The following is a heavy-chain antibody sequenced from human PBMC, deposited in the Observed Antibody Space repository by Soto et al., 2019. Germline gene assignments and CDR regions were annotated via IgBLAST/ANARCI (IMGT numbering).Heavy chain of an antibody. Sequence: PGGSLRLSCAASGFTFSNYAMSWVRQAPGKGLECVSSISGGGGLTYSADSVRGRFTISRDNFKNTLYLQMNSVRVEDTAVYFCVASDPFDYWGQGTQVTVSS. J-gene: IGHJ4*02. CDR3: VASDPFDY. V-gene: IGHV3-23*01. CDR1: GFTFSNYA. CDR2: ISGGGGLT.